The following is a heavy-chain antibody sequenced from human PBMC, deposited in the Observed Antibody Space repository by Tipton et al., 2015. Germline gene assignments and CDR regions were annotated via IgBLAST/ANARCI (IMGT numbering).Heavy chain of an antibody. V-gene: IGHV4-61*01. CDR3: ARGTGYYFDSSGYYRNTRFDH. Sequence: TLSLTCTVSRGSVSSGIYYWNWIRQPPGKGLEWIGFVYYDGSTYYNPSLESRVTLSVDMSKNQFSLRSSSVTAADTAVYFCARGTGYYFDSSGYYRNTRFDHWGQGALVTVSS. J-gene: IGHJ4*02. CDR1: RGSVSSGIYY. D-gene: IGHD3-22*01. CDR2: VYYDGST.